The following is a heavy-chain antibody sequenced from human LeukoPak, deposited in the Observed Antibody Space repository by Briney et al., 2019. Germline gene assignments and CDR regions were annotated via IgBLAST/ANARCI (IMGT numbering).Heavy chain of an antibody. J-gene: IGHJ4*02. CDR1: GGSISSGGYY. CDR2: IYYSGST. Sequence: SQTLSLTCTVSGGSISSGGYYWSWIRQHPGKGLEWIGYIYYSGSTNYNPSLKSRVTISVDTSKNQFSLKLSSVTAADTAVYYCARDVNRYYFDYWGQGTLVTVSS. CDR3: ARDVNRYYFDY. V-gene: IGHV4-31*03.